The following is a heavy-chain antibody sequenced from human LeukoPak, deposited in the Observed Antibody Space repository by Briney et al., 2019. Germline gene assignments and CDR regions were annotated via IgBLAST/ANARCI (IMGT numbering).Heavy chain of an antibody. CDR3: ARETSRRDGYNSYCFDY. Sequence: SETLSLTCAVSGGSFSGYYWTWIRQPPGKGLEWIGEINHSGRTNYNPSLKSRVIMSVDTSKNQFSLKLSSVTAADTAVYYCARETSRRDGYNSYCFDYWGQGTLVTVSS. CDR2: INHSGRT. D-gene: IGHD5-24*01. V-gene: IGHV4-34*01. J-gene: IGHJ4*02. CDR1: GGSFSGYY.